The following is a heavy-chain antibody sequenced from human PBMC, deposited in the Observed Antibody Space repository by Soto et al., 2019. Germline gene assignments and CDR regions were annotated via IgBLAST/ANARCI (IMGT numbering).Heavy chain of an antibody. CDR2: IYYSGST. D-gene: IGHD5-18*01. J-gene: IGHJ4*02. CDR1: GGSIISGDYY. CDR3: ASSRIDWKPDTDMAHNEY. V-gene: IGHV4-30-4*01. Sequence: SETLSLTCTVSGGSIISGDYYWSWIRQPPGKGLEWIGYIYYSGSTYYNPSLKSRVTISVDTSKNQFSLKLSAVTAADTAAYYCASSRIDWKPDTDMAHNEYLGQGSRVAASS.